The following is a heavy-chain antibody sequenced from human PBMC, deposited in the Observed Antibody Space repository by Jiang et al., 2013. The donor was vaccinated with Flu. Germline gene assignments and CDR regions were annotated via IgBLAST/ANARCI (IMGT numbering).Heavy chain of an antibody. J-gene: IGHJ4*02. CDR1: GFTFSSHA. V-gene: IGHV3-30-3*01. D-gene: IGHD2-15*01. Sequence: VQLLESGGGVVQPGRSLRLSCAASGFTFSSHAMHWVRQAPGKGLEWVAVISYEGSNKYYADSVKGRFTCSRDNSKNTLFLQMNSLRAEDTALYYCVRDQSVGCTGGSCYPLDYWGQGTLVTVSS. CDR3: VRDQSVGCTGGSCYPLDY. CDR2: ISYEGSNK.